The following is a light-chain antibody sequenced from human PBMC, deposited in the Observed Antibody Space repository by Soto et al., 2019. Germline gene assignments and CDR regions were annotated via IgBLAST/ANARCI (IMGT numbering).Light chain of an antibody. CDR2: KAS. V-gene: IGKV1-5*03. Sequence: IQLTLSPSTLPASVGDRVTITXXANQSISTWLAWYQQKPGKAPNLLIYKASRLETGVPSRFSGSGSGTEFTLTISRLQPDDFATYYCQQYNSYSRTFGQGTMVDNK. J-gene: IGKJ1*01. CDR3: QQYNSYSRT. CDR1: QSISTW.